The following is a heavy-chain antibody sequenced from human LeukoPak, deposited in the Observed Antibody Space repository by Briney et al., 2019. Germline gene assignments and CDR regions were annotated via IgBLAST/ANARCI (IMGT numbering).Heavy chain of an antibody. V-gene: IGHV1-3*01. CDR1: GGTFSSYA. Sequence: ASVKVSCKASGGTFSSYAISWVRQAPGQRLEWMGWINAGNGNTKYSQKFQGRVTITRDTSASTAYMELSSLRSEDTAVYYCARSCSSTSCYPNYYYYGMDVWGQGTTVTVSS. CDR3: ARSCSSTSCYPNYYYYGMDV. CDR2: INAGNGNT. D-gene: IGHD2-2*01. J-gene: IGHJ6*02.